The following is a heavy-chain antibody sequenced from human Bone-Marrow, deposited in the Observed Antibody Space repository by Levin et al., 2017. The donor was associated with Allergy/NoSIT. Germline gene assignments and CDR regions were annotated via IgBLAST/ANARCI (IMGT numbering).Heavy chain of an antibody. CDR2: IYPSDSDT. CDR1: GYIFSNYW. V-gene: IGHV5-51*01. J-gene: IGHJ4*02. Sequence: ASVKVSCRGLGYIFSNYWIGWVRQVPGKGLEWMGIIYPSDSDTIYRPSFQGQVTMSADPSINTAYLQWTSLTASDTGTYYCARRDGSTWVFDFWGQGTPVAVSS. D-gene: IGHD6-13*01. CDR3: ARRDGSTWVFDF.